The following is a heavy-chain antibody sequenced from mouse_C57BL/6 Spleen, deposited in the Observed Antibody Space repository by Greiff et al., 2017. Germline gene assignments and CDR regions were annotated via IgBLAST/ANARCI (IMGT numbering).Heavy chain of an antibody. V-gene: IGHV1-64*01. CDR3: ARSDYDYDEFAY. Sequence: QVQLQQPGAELVKPGASVKLSCKASGYTFTSYWMHWVKQRPGQGLEWIGMIHPNSGSTNYNEKFKSKATLTVDKSSSTAYMQLSSLTSEDSAVYYCARSDYDYDEFAYWGQGTLVTVSA. J-gene: IGHJ3*01. CDR2: IHPNSGST. CDR1: GYTFTSYW. D-gene: IGHD2-4*01.